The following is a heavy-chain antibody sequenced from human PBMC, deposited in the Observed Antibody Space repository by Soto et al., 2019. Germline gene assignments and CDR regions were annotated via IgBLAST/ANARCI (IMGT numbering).Heavy chain of an antibody. CDR1: VGTFNNYA. CDR2: IIPIIGTA. J-gene: IGHJ4*02. V-gene: IGHV1-69*01. CDR3: ARGGVDVVATSAFDY. Sequence: QVQLVQSGAEVKKPGSSVKVSCKASVGTFNNYAISWVRQARGQGLEWMGGIIPIIGTADYAHKFQGRLEISADESTGTTFMELSSLRSEDTALYFCARGGVDVVATSAFDYWGQGTLVTVSS. D-gene: IGHD5-12*01.